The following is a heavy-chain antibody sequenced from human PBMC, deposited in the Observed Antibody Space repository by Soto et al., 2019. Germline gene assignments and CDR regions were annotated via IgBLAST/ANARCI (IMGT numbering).Heavy chain of an antibody. CDR1: GLTVAVYD. D-gene: IGHD1-26*01. V-gene: IGHV3-23*01. J-gene: IGHJ3*02. CDR3: AKDHPGGSYYNDAFDI. CDR2: ISGSGGST. Sequence: WGSIKVCCGASGLTVAVYDMAWIRQAPGKGLEWVSAISGSGGSTDYADSVKGRFTISRDNSKNTLYLQMNSLRAEDTAVYYCAKDHPGGSYYNDAFDIWGQGTMV.